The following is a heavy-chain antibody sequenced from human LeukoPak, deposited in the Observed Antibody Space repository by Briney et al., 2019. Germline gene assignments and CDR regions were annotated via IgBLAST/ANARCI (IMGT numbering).Heavy chain of an antibody. Sequence: GASVKVSCKASGYSFTSYAIHWVRQAPGQRLEWMGWINAGNGNTKYSQKFQGRVTITRDTSASTAYMELSSLRSEDTAVYCCARVKAMVLDYWGQGTLVTVSS. J-gene: IGHJ4*02. CDR2: INAGNGNT. D-gene: IGHD5-18*01. V-gene: IGHV1-3*01. CDR3: ARVKAMVLDY. CDR1: GYSFTSYA.